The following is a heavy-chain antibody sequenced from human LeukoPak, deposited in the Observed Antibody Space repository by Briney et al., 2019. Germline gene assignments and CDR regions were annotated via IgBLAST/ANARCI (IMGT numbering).Heavy chain of an antibody. V-gene: IGHV1-2*02. D-gene: IGHD3-22*01. J-gene: IGHJ5*02. Sequence: GASVKVSCKASGYTFTGYYMHWVRQAPGQGLEWMGWINPNSGGTNYAQKFQGRVTMTRDTSISTAYMELSRLRSDDTAVYYCARGAYYYDSSGYYNWFDPWGQGTLVTVSS. CDR3: ARGAYYYDSSGYYNWFDP. CDR2: INPNSGGT. CDR1: GYTFTGYY.